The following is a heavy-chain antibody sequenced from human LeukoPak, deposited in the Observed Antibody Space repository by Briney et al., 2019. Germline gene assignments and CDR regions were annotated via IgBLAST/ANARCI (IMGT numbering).Heavy chain of an antibody. V-gene: IGHV3-23*01. CDR1: GFTFSSYA. J-gene: IGHJ5*02. CDR2: ISGSGGST. D-gene: IGHD3-22*01. CDR3: AKDSSGYYWEYNWFDP. Sequence: GGSLRLPCAASGFTFSSYAMSWVRQAPGKGLEWVSAISGSGGSTYYADSVKGRFTISRDNSKNTLYLQMNSLRAEDTAVYYCAKDSSGYYWEYNWFDPWGQGTLVTVSS.